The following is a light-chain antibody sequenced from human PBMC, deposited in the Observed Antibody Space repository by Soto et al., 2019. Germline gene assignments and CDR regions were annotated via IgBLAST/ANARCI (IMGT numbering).Light chain of an antibody. CDR2: KAS. CDR1: QSISTW. Sequence: DIQLTQSPSTLSASIGDRVTITCRASQSISTWLAWYQQKPGTAPKLLIYKASTLEGGVPSRFSGSRSGTEFTLTVSSLQPGDFATYYCQQYNDSFPYTFGQGTKVDIK. J-gene: IGKJ2*01. V-gene: IGKV1-5*03. CDR3: QQYNDSFPYT.